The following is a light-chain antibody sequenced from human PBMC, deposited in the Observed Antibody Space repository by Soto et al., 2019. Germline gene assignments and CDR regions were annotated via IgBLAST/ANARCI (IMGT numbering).Light chain of an antibody. J-gene: IGKJ5*01. CDR1: QSVSSSY. CDR2: GAS. CDR3: QQYGNQPTST. Sequence: EIVLTQSPGTLSLSPGERATLSCRASQSVSSSYLAWYQQKPGQAPRLLIYGASSRATGIPDRFSGSGSGTDLTLTISRLEPADYAVHSCQQYGNQPTSTFRQATRLEIK. V-gene: IGKV3-20*01.